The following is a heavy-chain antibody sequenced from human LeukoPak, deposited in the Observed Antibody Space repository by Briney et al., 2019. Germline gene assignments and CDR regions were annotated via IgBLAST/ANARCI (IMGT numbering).Heavy chain of an antibody. D-gene: IGHD3-10*02. CDR1: GFTFSSYE. V-gene: IGHV3-48*03. CDR3: AELGITMIGGV. Sequence: PGGSLRLSCAASGFTFSSYEMNWVRQAPGKLLEWVSYISSSGSIIYYADSVKGRFTISRDNAKNSLYLQMNSLRAEDTAVYYCAELGITMIGGVWGKGTTVTISS. J-gene: IGHJ6*04. CDR2: ISSSGSII.